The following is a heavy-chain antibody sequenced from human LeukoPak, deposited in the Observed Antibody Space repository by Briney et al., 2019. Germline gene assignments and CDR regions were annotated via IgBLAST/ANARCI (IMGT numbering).Heavy chain of an antibody. CDR2: INPNSGDT. CDR3: ARDNVDTAMVNFDY. D-gene: IGHD5-18*01. Sequence: ASVKVSCKASGYTFTGYYMHWVRQAPGQGLEWMGWINPNSGDTNYAQKFHGRVTLTRDTSINTAYMEVSRLRSDDTAVYYCARDNVDTAMVNFDYWGQGTLVTVSS. J-gene: IGHJ4*02. CDR1: GYTFTGYY. V-gene: IGHV1-2*02.